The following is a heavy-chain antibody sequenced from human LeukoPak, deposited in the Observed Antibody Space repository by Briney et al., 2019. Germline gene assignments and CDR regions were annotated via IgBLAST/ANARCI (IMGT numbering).Heavy chain of an antibody. CDR1: GYTFTSYY. D-gene: IGHD4-11*01. V-gene: IGHV1-46*01. CDR2: INPSGGST. Sequence: GASVKVSCKASGYTFTSYYMHWVRQAPGQGLEWMGIINPSGGSTSYAQKFQGRVTMTRDTSTSTVYMELSSLRSEDTAVYYCARGGTTVSGNWPRYYYYYYYMDVWGKGTTVTVSS. J-gene: IGHJ6*03. CDR3: ARGGTTVSGNWPRYYYYYYYMDV.